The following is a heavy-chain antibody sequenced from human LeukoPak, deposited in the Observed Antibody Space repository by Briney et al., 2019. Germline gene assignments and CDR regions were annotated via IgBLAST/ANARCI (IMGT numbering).Heavy chain of an antibody. J-gene: IGHJ4*02. Sequence: GASVKVSCKASAYSFSSYDINWVRQATGQGLEWMGWMNPNSGNTGYAQKFQGRVTMTRNTSINTPYMELSGLISEDTAVYFCTRAGERPIRYFDYWGQGTLVTVSS. CDR1: AYSFSSYD. D-gene: IGHD3-9*01. V-gene: IGHV1-8*01. CDR2: MNPNSGNT. CDR3: TRAGERPIRYFDY.